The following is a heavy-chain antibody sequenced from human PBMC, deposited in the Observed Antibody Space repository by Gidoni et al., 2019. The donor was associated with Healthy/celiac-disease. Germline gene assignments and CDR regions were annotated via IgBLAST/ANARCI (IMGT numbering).Heavy chain of an antibody. Sequence: QVQLQQWGAGLLKPSETLSPTCAVYGGSFSGYYWIWIRQPPGKGLEWIGEINHSGSTNYNPSRKSRVTISVDTSKNQFSLKLSSVTAADTAVYYCARVGRRRGYYFDYWGQGTLVTVSS. CDR1: GGSFSGYY. D-gene: IGHD3-10*01. V-gene: IGHV4-34*01. CDR3: ARVGRRRGYYFDY. CDR2: INHSGST. J-gene: IGHJ4*02.